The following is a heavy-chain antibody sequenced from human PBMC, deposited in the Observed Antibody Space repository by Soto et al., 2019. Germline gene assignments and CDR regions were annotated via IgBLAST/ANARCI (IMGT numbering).Heavy chain of an antibody. V-gene: IGHV4-59*01. CDR1: VGSISIYY. Sequence: SETLSITCTVSVGSISIYYLSWIRQPPVKGLEWIGYIYYSGSTNYNPSLKSRVTISVDTSKNQFSLKLSSVTAADTAVYYCARLQWYLMVRENWFDPWGQGTLVTVSS. CDR3: ARLQWYLMVRENWFDP. CDR2: IYYSGST. D-gene: IGHD3-10*01. J-gene: IGHJ5*02.